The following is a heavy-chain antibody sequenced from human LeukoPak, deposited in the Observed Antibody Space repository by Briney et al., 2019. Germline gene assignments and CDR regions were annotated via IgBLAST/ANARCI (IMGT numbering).Heavy chain of an antibody. CDR2: ISYDGSNK. V-gene: IGHV3-30*03. CDR3: ARAPDAFDI. J-gene: IGHJ3*02. CDR1: GFTFSSYG. Sequence: PGGSLRLSCAASGFTFSSYGMHWVRQAPGKGLEWVALISYDGSNKYYADSVKGRFTISRDNSRNTLYLQMNSLRADDTAVYYCARAPDAFDIWGQGTMVAVSS.